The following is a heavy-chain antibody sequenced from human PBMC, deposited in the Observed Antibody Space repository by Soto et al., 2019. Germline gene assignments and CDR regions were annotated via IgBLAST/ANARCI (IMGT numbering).Heavy chain of an antibody. CDR2: ISAYNGNT. CDR3: ARDLPWIFGVVIFPPEDGMDV. V-gene: IGHV1-18*01. J-gene: IGHJ6*02. D-gene: IGHD3-3*01. CDR1: GYTFTSYG. Sequence: ASVKVSCKASGYTFTSYGISWVRQAPGQGLEWMGWISAYNGNTNYAQKLQGRVTMTTDTSTTTAYMELRSLRSDDTAVYYCARDLPWIFGVVIFPPEDGMDVWGQGTTVTAP.